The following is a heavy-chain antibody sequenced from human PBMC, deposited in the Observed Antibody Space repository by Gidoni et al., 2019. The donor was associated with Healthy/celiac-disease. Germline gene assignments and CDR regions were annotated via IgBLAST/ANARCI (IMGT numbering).Heavy chain of an antibody. CDR3: AGAVAGRSPFDY. CDR2: IWYDGSNK. Sequence: QVQLVESGGGVVQPGRSLRLSCAAYGFTFSSYGMHWVRQAPGKGLEWVAVIWYDGSNKYYADSVKGRFTISRDNSKNTLYLQMNSLRAEDTAVYYCAGAVAGRSPFDYWGQGTLVTVSS. J-gene: IGHJ4*02. CDR1: GFTFSSYG. D-gene: IGHD6-19*01. V-gene: IGHV3-33*01.